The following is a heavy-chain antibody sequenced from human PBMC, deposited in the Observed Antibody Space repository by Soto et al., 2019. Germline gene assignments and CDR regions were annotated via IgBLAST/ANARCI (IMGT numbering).Heavy chain of an antibody. CDR2: IRGSGSNT. Sequence: PGGSLRLSCAASGFTFSSYAMGWVRQAPGKGLEWVSAIRGSGSNTYYADSVKGRFTTSRDNSKNTLYLQMNSLRAEDTAVYYCAKGSTTSSQVWFDPWGPGTLVTVSS. CDR1: GFTFSSYA. CDR3: AKGSTTSSQVWFDP. J-gene: IGHJ5*02. V-gene: IGHV3-23*01. D-gene: IGHD2-2*01.